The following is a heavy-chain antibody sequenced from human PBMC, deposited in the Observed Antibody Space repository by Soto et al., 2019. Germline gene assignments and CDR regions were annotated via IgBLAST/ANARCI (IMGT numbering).Heavy chain of an antibody. Sequence: SVKVSCKASGGTFSSYAISWVRQAPGQGLEWMGGIIPIFGTANYAQKFQGRVTITADKSTSTAYMELSSLRSEDTAVYYCAGGGVVITMAPFDYWGQGTLVTVSS. CDR2: IIPIFGTA. J-gene: IGHJ4*02. CDR1: GGTFSSYA. D-gene: IGHD3-22*01. CDR3: AGGGVVITMAPFDY. V-gene: IGHV1-69*06.